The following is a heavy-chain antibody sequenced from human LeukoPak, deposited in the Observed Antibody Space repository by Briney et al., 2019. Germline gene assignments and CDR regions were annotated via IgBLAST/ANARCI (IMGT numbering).Heavy chain of an antibody. CDR2: ISGSGGST. CDR1: GFTFSSYA. J-gene: IGHJ4*02. D-gene: IGHD3-22*01. V-gene: IGHV3-23*01. Sequence: GGSLRLSCAASGFTFSSYAMSRVRQAPGKGLEWVSAISGSGGSTYYADSVKGRLTISRDNSKNTLYLQMNSLRAEDTAVYYCAKDSSGYYWSAFDYWGQGTLVTVSS. CDR3: AKDSSGYYWSAFDY.